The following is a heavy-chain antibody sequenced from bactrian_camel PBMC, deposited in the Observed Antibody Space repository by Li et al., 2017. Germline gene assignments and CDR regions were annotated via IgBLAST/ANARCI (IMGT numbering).Heavy chain of an antibody. CDR2: IKIGGGSP. D-gene: IGHD2*01. CDR1: TPSPFSMYC. V-gene: IGHV3S1*01. CDR3: AAVRSACYRGMHYPD. J-gene: IGHJ4*01. Sequence: HVQLVESGGGSVEAGGSLRLSCVASTPSPFSMYCMAWFRQAPGKGRQEVAQIKIGGGSPWYADSVEGRFTLSQDNPKKTLYLQINSLKVEDSATYYCAAVRSACYRGMHYPDWGQGTQVTVS.